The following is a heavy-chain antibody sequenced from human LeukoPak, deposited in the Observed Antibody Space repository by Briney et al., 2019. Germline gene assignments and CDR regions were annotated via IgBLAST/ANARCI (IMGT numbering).Heavy chain of an antibody. CDR2: IRYDGSNK. Sequence: GGSLRLSCAASGFTFSSYGMHWVRQAPGKGLEWVAFIRYDGSNKYYADSVKGRFTISRDNSKNTLYLQMNSLRAEDTAVYYCAKDWSSTSCYFDYWGQGTLVTVSS. V-gene: IGHV3-30*02. CDR3: AKDWSSTSCYFDY. D-gene: IGHD2-2*01. J-gene: IGHJ4*02. CDR1: GFTFSSYG.